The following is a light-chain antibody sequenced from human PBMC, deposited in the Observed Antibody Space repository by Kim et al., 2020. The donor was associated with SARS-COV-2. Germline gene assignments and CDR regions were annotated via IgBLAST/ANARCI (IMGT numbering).Light chain of an antibody. J-gene: IGKJ4*01. V-gene: IGKV3-15*01. CDR2: SAS. CDR1: QTVRSS. CDR3: QQYNNWTLT. Sequence: VSPGERATLSCRASQTVRSSLAWYQQKPGQAPRLLIYSASTRATAIPARFSGSGSGTEFTLTISGLQSEDFAVYYCQQYNNWTLTFGGGTKVDIK.